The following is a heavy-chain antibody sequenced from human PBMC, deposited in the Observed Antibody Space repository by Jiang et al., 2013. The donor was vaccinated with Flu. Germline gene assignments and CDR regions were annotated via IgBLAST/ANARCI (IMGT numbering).Heavy chain of an antibody. D-gene: IGHD6-19*01. Sequence: GFDPEDGETIYAQKFQGRVTMTEDTSTDTAYMELSSLRSEDTAVYYCATWSVAVAGSPHGFDYWGQGTLVTVSS. J-gene: IGHJ4*02. V-gene: IGHV1-24*01. CDR2: FDPEDGET. CDR3: ATWSVAVAGSPHGFDY.